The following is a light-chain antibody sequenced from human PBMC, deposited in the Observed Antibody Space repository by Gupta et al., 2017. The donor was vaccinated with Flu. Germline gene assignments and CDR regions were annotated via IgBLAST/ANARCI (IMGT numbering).Light chain of an antibody. CDR3: LQHAGSPFT. V-gene: IGKV3-20*01. CDR1: QSLSGA. CDR2: SVS. J-gene: IGKJ3*01. Sequence: VLTQSPGTLSLSPGERATLSCMASQSLSGALAWYQQEPGQAPRLLIFSVSGRATDTPGRFSGSGSGTAFTLTISRLAPEDFAVSYCLQHAGSPFTFGHGTTVDIK.